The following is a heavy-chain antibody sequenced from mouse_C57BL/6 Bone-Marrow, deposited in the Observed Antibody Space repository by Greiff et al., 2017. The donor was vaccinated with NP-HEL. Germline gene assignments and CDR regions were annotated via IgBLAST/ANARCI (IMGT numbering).Heavy chain of an antibody. Sequence: QVQLKESGAELARPGASVKMSCKASGYTFTSYTMHWVKQRPGQGLEWIGYINPSSGYTKYNQKFKDKDTLTADKSSSTAYMQLSSLTSEDSAVYYCARSYYGSSYVDWYFDVWGTGTTVTVSS. J-gene: IGHJ1*03. CDR2: INPSSGYT. CDR3: ARSYYGSSYVDWYFDV. V-gene: IGHV1-4*01. CDR1: GYTFTSYT. D-gene: IGHD1-1*01.